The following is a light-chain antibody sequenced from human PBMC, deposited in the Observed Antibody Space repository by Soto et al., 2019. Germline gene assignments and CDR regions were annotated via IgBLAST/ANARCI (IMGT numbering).Light chain of an antibody. CDR3: KSFTTSTTYV. Sequence: QSVLTQPASVSGSPGQSIAISCTGTSSDIGSYNYVSWYQQHRGKAPKLMIYDVSNRPSGVSDRFSGSKSGNTASLTISGLQAEDEADYYCKSFTTSTTYVFGTGTKLTVL. CDR2: DVS. J-gene: IGLJ1*01. V-gene: IGLV2-14*01. CDR1: SSDIGSYNY.